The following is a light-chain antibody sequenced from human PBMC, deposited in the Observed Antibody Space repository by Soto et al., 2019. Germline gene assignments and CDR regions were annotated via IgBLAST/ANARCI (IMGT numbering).Light chain of an antibody. CDR3: QQYYAIPHT. CDR2: WAS. V-gene: IGKV4-1*01. J-gene: IGKJ2*01. CDR1: QSILYSSNNKNY. Sequence: DIVMTQSPDSLAVSLGERATINCKFSQSILYSSNNKNYLAWYQQKLGQPPKLLIYWASTRESGVPDRFSGSGSGTDFTLTISSLQAEDVAVYYCQQYYAIPHTFGQGTKLESK.